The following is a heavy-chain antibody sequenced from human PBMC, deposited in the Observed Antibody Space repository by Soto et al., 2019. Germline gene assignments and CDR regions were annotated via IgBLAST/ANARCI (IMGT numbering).Heavy chain of an antibody. Sequence: GGSLRLSCAASGFTFSSYGMHWVRQAPGKGLEWVAVISYDGSNKYYADSVKGRFTISRDNSKNTLYLQMNSLRAEDTAVYYWEKDLVAVAGIYYYYYGMDVWGQGPTVTVSS. CDR2: ISYDGSNK. CDR3: EKDLVAVAGIYYYYYGMDV. D-gene: IGHD6-19*01. CDR1: GFTFSSYG. J-gene: IGHJ6*02. V-gene: IGHV3-30*18.